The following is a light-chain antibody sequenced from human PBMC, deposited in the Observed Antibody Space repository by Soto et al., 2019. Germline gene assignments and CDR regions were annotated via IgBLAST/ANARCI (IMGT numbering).Light chain of an antibody. CDR2: DAS. CDR3: KHYSSVWA. J-gene: IGKJ1*01. V-gene: IGKV1D-16*01. Sequence: DIQMTQSPSSVSASVGDIVTITCRASQGISTWLVWYQQKPGKAPKLLIYDASSLQSAVQSSFSGSGSGTEFTLTIRCLHPDDFATYYCKHYSSVWACGQGTKVDIK. CDR1: QGISTW.